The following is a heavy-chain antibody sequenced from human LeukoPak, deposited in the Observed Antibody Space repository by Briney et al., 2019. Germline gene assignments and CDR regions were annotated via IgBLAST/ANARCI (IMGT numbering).Heavy chain of an antibody. Sequence: GASVKVSCKASGYTFTGYYMHWVRQAPGQGLEWMGRIIPILGIANYAQKFQGRVTITADKSTSTAYMELSSLRSEDTAVYYCASHYYDSSGYYANFDYWGQGTLVTVSS. J-gene: IGHJ4*02. CDR2: IIPILGIA. CDR1: GYTFTGYY. CDR3: ASHYYDSSGYYANFDY. D-gene: IGHD3-22*01. V-gene: IGHV1-69*02.